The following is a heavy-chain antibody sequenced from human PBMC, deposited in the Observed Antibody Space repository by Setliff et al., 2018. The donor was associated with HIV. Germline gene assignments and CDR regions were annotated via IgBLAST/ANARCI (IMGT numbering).Heavy chain of an antibody. CDR3: ARVRTSYNFWVGDVFDP. D-gene: IGHD1-1*01. CDR2: INTNTGYP. Sequence: ASVKVSCKASGYNFTNHGINWVRQDPGQGLEWMGWINTNTGYPTYAQAFRGRFVFSLDTSVSTAYLEISSLEAEDTAVYFCARVRTSYNFWVGDVFDPWGQGTLVTVSS. CDR1: GYNFTNHG. V-gene: IGHV7-4-1*02. J-gene: IGHJ5*02.